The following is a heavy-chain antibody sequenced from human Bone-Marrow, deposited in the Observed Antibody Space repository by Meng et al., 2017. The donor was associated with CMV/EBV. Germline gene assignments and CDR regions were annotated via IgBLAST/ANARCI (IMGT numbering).Heavy chain of an antibody. J-gene: IGHJ4*02. CDR2: INHSGST. CDR1: GGSFSGYY. D-gene: IGHD3-3*01. V-gene: IGHV4-34*01. CDR3: ARGRGLFWSGYFIFDY. Sequence: GSLRLSCAVSGGSFSGYYWSWIRQSPGKGLEWIGEINHSGSTNYNPSLKSRVTISVDTSKNQFSLKLSSVTAADTAVYYCARGRGLFWSGYFIFDYWGQGTLVTVSS.